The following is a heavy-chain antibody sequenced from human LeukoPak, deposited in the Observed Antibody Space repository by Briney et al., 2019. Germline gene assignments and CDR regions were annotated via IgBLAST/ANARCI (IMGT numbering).Heavy chain of an antibody. CDR3: ARAPYCGGDCYTHYFDY. V-gene: IGHV1-69*05. CDR1: GGTFSSYA. J-gene: IGHJ4*02. CDR2: IIPVFGTA. Sequence: ASVKVSCKASGGTFSSYAISWVRQAPGQGLEWMGGIIPVFGTANYAQKFQGRVTITTDESTSTAYMELSSLRSEDTAVYYCARAPYCGGDCYTHYFDYWGQGTLVTVSS. D-gene: IGHD2-21*02.